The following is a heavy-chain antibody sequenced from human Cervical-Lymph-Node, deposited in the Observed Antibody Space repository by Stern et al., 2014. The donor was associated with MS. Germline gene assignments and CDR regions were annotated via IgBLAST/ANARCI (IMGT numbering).Heavy chain of an antibody. D-gene: IGHD2-2*01. CDR3: ARMVRGTRRAYGMDV. J-gene: IGHJ6*02. CDR2: IDWDENK. V-gene: IGHV2-70*20. Sequence: ESRPALVKPTHTLTLPCNFSGFSLSTSGMCVRWVRQPPAKALERLTLIDWDENKYYNTSLKTRLTISKDTSKDQVVLTMTNMDPVDTATYYCARMVRGTRRAYGMDVWGQGTTVIVSS. CDR1: GFSLSTSGMC.